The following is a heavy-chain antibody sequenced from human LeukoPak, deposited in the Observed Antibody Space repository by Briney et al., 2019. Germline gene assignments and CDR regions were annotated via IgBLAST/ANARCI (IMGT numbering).Heavy chain of an antibody. Sequence: GSLRLSCAASGFTFSSYGMHWVRQAPGKGLEWVAVISYDGSNKYYADSVKGRFTISRDNSKNTLYLQMNSLRAEDTAVYYCAKFGDYWGQGTLVTVSS. D-gene: IGHD3-16*01. CDR2: ISYDGSNK. V-gene: IGHV3-30*18. CDR3: AKFGDY. CDR1: GFTFSSYG. J-gene: IGHJ4*02.